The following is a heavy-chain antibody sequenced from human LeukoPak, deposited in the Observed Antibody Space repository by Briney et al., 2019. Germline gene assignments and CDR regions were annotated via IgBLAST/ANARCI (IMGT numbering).Heavy chain of an antibody. Sequence: PSETLSLTCTVSGGSISSHYWSWIRQPPGKGLEWIWYIYYSGSTNYNPSLKGRVTISVDTSKSQFSLKLSSVTAADTAVYYCARDLGGLYYFDYWGQGTLVTVSS. CDR1: GGSISSHY. D-gene: IGHD3-16*01. CDR3: ARDLGGLYYFDY. CDR2: IYYSGST. J-gene: IGHJ4*02. V-gene: IGHV4-59*11.